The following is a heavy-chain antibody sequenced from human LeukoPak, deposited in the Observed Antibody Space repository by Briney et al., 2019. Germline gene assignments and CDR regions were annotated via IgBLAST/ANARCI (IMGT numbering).Heavy chain of an antibody. CDR1: GFPFSSYN. D-gene: IGHD6-19*01. V-gene: IGHV3-21*01. J-gene: IGHJ4*02. CDR2: ISSSSSYI. Sequence: GGSLRLSCAASGFPFSSYNMNWVRQAPGKGLEWVSSISSSSSYIYYADSVKGRFTISRDNAKNSLYLQMNSLRAEDTAVYYCARDISPGIAVAGGRNYWGQGTLVTVSS. CDR3: ARDISPGIAVAGGRNY.